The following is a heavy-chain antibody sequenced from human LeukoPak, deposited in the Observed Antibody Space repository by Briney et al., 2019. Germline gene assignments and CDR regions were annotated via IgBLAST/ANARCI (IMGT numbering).Heavy chain of an antibody. D-gene: IGHD2-15*01. CDR1: GFTFSSYA. CDR3: AKDCSGGSCYSDY. J-gene: IGHJ4*02. Sequence: GGSLRLSCAASGFTFSSYAMSWVRQAPGKGLEWVSAISGSGGSTYYADSVEGRFTVSRDNSKNTLYLQMNSLRAEDTAVYYCAKDCSGGSCYSDYWGQGTLVTVSS. V-gene: IGHV3-23*01. CDR2: ISGSGGST.